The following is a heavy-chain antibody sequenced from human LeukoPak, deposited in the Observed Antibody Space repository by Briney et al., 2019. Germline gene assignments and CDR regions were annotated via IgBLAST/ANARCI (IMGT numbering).Heavy chain of an antibody. Sequence: PGRSLRLSCAASGFSFRSYGMHWVRQAPGKGLEWVSSISSSSSYIYYADSVKGRFTISRDNAKNSLYLQMNSLRADDAAVYYCAREPTSMGSDYWGQGTLVTVSS. CDR1: GFSFRSYG. V-gene: IGHV3-21*01. D-gene: IGHD5-18*01. CDR2: ISSSSSYI. CDR3: AREPTSMGSDY. J-gene: IGHJ4*02.